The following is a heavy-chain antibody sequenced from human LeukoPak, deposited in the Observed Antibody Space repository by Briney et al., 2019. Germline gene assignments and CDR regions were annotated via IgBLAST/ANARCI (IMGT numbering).Heavy chain of an antibody. Sequence: GRSLRLSCAASGFTFDDYAMHWVRQAPGKGLEWVSGISWNSGSIGYADSVKGRFTISRDNAKNSLYLQMNSLRAEDTALYYCAKSRRSYEFRAIDSWGQGTLVTVSS. J-gene: IGHJ4*02. V-gene: IGHV3-9*01. D-gene: IGHD5-12*01. CDR2: ISWNSGSI. CDR3: AKSRRSYEFRAIDS. CDR1: GFTFDDYA.